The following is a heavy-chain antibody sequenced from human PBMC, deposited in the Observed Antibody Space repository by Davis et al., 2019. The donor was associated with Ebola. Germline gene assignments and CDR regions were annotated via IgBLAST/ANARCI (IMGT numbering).Heavy chain of an antibody. Sequence: GESLKISCAASGFTFSDYYMSWIRQAPGKGLEWVANIQQDGSAKNYLDSVKGRFTISRDNAKNSLYLQMDSLRAEDTAVYYCGGGSGWIFDCWGQGILVTVSS. CDR2: IQQDGSAK. CDR1: GFTFSDYY. J-gene: IGHJ4*02. CDR3: GGGSGWIFDC. D-gene: IGHD6-19*01. V-gene: IGHV3-7*01.